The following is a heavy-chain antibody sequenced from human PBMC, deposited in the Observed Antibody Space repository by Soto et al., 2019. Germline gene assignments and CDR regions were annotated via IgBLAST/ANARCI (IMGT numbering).Heavy chain of an antibody. J-gene: IGHJ4*02. D-gene: IGHD1-1*01. CDR2: IYYSGST. V-gene: IGHV4-59*08. Sequence: QVQLQESGPGLVKPSETLSLTCTVSGGSISSYYWSWIRQPPGKGLEWIGYIYYSGSTNYNPSLKSRVAISVDTSKNQFSLKLSSVTAADTAVYYCARLGGRTTGDVYWGQGTLVTVSS. CDR1: GGSISSYY. CDR3: ARLGGRTTGDVY.